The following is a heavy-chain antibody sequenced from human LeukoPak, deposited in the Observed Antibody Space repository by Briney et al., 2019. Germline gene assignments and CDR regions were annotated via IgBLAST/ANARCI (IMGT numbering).Heavy chain of an antibody. CDR1: GYTFTSYD. V-gene: IGHV1-18*01. Sequence: ASVKVSCKASGYTFTSYDINWVRQATGQGLEWMGWISAYNGNTNYAQKLQGRVTMTTDTSTSTAYMELRSLRSDDTAVYYCARVRGYSSRGYFQHWGQGTLVTVSS. CDR3: ARVRGYSSRGYFQH. D-gene: IGHD6-13*01. J-gene: IGHJ1*01. CDR2: ISAYNGNT.